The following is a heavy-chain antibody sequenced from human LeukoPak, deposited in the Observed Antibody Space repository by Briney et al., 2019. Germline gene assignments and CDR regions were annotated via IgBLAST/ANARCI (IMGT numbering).Heavy chain of an antibody. J-gene: IGHJ3*02. D-gene: IGHD3-10*01. Sequence: SETMSPTCTVSGGSISSYYWSWIRQPPGKGLEWIGYIYYSGSTNYNPSLKSRVTISVDTSKNQFSLKLSSVTAADTAVYHCASFAMVRGPAFDIWGQGTMVTVSS. CDR1: GGSISSYY. V-gene: IGHV4-59*08. CDR2: IYYSGST. CDR3: ASFAMVRGPAFDI.